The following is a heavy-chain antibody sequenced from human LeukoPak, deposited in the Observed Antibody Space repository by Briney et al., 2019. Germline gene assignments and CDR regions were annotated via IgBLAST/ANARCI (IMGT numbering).Heavy chain of an antibody. CDR3: AREAAAGTFYYYYYMDV. CDR1: GFAFSTYW. V-gene: IGHV3-74*01. Sequence: GGSLRFSCAASGFAFSTYWMHWVRHAPGKGRVWVSRIDSDESSTSYADSVKGRFTISRDNAKNTLYLQMNSLRAEDTAVYYCAREAAAGTFYYYYYMDVWGKGTTVTVSS. CDR2: IDSDESST. D-gene: IGHD6-13*01. J-gene: IGHJ6*03.